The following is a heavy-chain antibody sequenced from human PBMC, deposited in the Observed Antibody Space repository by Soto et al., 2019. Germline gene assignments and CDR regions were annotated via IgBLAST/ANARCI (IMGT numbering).Heavy chain of an antibody. CDR3: AAISSGYYRVFDY. Sequence: ASVKVSCKASGATFTSSTVNWVRQARGQPPKWIGWILVGSGQTNYAQKFQGRVAITRDMSTYTAYLELNSLRSDDTAVYYCAAISSGYYRVFDYWGQGTLATVSS. CDR2: ILVGSGQT. J-gene: IGHJ4*02. D-gene: IGHD3-22*01. V-gene: IGHV1-58*01. CDR1: GATFTSST.